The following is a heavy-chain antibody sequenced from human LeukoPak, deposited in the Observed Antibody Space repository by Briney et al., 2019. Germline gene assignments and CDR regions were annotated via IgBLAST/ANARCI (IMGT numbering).Heavy chain of an antibody. J-gene: IGHJ4*02. CDR2: ISGSGGRT. Sequence: GGSLRLSCAASGFTFSSYWMHWVRQAPGKGLEWVSAISGSGGRTYYADSVKGRFTISRDNSKKTLYLQMSSLRAKDTAVYYCARGYCSSSTCYSPFEYWGQGILVTVSS. CDR3: ARGYCSSSTCYSPFEY. CDR1: GFTFSSYW. V-gene: IGHV3-23*01. D-gene: IGHD2-15*01.